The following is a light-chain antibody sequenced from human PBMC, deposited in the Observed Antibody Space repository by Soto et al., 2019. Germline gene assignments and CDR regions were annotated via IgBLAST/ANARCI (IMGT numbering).Light chain of an antibody. J-gene: IGKJ1*01. CDR1: QCVTGGF. CDR3: QQYGSSPS. Sequence: DICFTQSPATLSLSPGERATLYRVSSQCVTGGFLTWYQRKPVLAPRLILYDTSLSPTGTPDRLRGNGSGSHFNLTISQLDPEDFAVYYCQQYGSSPSFGQGTKVDIK. CDR2: DTS. V-gene: IGKV3D-20*01.